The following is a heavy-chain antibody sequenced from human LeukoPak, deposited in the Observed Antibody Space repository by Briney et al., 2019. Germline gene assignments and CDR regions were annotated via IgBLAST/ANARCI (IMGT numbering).Heavy chain of an antibody. CDR1: GFTFGDYD. CDR3: AKSQYSSGWFDY. J-gene: IGHJ4*02. D-gene: IGHD6-19*01. V-gene: IGHV3-23*01. Sequence: GGSLRLSCAASGFTFGDYDMTWVRQAPGKGPEWVSGISGGGETIYYADSVKGRFTISRDNSKNTLYLQMNSLRAEDTAVYFCAKSQYSSGWFDYWGQGTLVTASS. CDR2: ISGGGETI.